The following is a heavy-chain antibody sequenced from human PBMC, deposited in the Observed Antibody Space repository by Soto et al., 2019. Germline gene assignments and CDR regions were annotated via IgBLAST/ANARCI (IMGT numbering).Heavy chain of an antibody. CDR1: GGSVSSGSYY. D-gene: IGHD1-26*01. Sequence: SETLSLTCTVSGGSVSSGSYYWSWIRQPPGKGLEWIGYIYYSGSTNYNPSLKSRVTISVDTSKNQFSLKLSSVTAADTAVYYCARLSGSYTQELDYWGQGTLVTVSS. CDR2: IYYSGST. V-gene: IGHV4-61*01. J-gene: IGHJ4*02. CDR3: ARLSGSYTQELDY.